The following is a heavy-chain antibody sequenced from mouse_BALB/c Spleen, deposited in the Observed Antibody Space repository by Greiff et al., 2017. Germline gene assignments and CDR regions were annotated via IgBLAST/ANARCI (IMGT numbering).Heavy chain of an antibody. CDR2: IWAGGST. J-gene: IGHJ4*01. CDR3: ARDDYYGNYGAMDY. D-gene: IGHD2-1*01. Sequence: VHLVESGPGLVAPSQSLSITCTVSGFSLTSYGVHWVRQPPGKGLEWLGVIWAGGSTNYNSALMSRLSISKDNSKSQVFLKMNSLQTDDTAMYYCARDDYYGNYGAMDYWGQGTSVTVSS. V-gene: IGHV2-9*02. CDR1: GFSLTSYG.